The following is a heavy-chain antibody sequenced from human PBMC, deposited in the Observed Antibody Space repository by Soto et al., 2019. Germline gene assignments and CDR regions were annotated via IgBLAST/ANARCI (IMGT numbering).Heavy chain of an antibody. V-gene: IGHV3-11*01. D-gene: IGHD3-3*01. Sequence: GALRLSCAVSGFTFSDYYMSWIRQAPWKGLEWVSYISSRGSSIYYADSVKGRFTISRDNAKNSLYLQMNGLRAEDTAVYYCARGYYDFWSGYYISPYGMVFCGQGTTITFFS. CDR2: ISSRGSSI. J-gene: IGHJ6*02. CDR3: ARGYYDFWSGYYISPYGMVF. CDR1: GFTFSDYY.